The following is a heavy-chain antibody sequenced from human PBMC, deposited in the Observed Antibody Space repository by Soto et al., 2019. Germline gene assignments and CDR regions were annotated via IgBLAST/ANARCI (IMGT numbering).Heavy chain of an antibody. J-gene: IGHJ5*02. V-gene: IGHV4-31*03. CDR3: ARAPAP. CDR1: GGSITRGGYY. CDR2: IYNSGTT. Sequence: QVQLQESGPGLVKPSETLSLTCTVSGGSITRGGYYWSWIRQHPGKGLEWIGYIYNSGTTYYNPSLKSRVTISVDTSKNPFSLKLTSVTDADTAVYYCARAPAPWGQGTLVTVSS.